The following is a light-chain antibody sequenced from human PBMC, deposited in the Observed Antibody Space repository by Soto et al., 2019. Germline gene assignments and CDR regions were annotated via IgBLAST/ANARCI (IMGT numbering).Light chain of an antibody. CDR3: QSSASNKVV. J-gene: IGLJ2*01. Sequence: NFMLTQPHSVSESPGKTVTISCTRSSGSIASNYVQWYQQRPGSAPIIVIYEDNQRPSGVPDRFSGSIDSSSNSASLTISGLKTEDEADYYCQSSASNKVVFGGGTKVTVL. CDR1: SGSIASNY. CDR2: EDN. V-gene: IGLV6-57*04.